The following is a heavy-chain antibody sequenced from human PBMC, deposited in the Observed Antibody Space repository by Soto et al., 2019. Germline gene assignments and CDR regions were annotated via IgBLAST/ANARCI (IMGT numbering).Heavy chain of an antibody. CDR3: ARDFGSDLSAPGAVFDY. CDR2: ISAYNDNT. CDR1: GYTFSSYG. Sequence: QVQLVQSGVEVKKPGASVKVSCKASGYTFSSYGITWVRQAPGQGLEWMGWISAYNDNTNYAQNLQGRVTMTIDTSTYTAYMELRSLQSDDTAVYYCARDFGSDLSAPGAVFDYWGQGTLVTVSS. V-gene: IGHV1-18*01. J-gene: IGHJ4*02. D-gene: IGHD3-3*01.